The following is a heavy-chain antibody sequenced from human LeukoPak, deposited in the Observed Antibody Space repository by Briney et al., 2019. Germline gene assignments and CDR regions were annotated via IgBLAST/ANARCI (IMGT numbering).Heavy chain of an antibody. D-gene: IGHD2-15*01. CDR1: GFTFSSYA. Sequence: PGGSLRLSCAASGFTFSSYAMSWVRQAPGQGLEWVSAISGSGGSTYYADSVEGRFTISRDNSKNTLYLQMNSLRAEDTAVYYCAKGDPRVAATLRYYYYGMDVWGQGTTVTVSS. J-gene: IGHJ6*02. CDR3: AKGDPRVAATLRYYYYGMDV. V-gene: IGHV3-23*01. CDR2: ISGSGGST.